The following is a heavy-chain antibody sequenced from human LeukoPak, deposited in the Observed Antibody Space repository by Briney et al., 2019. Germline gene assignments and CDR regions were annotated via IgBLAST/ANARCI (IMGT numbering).Heavy chain of an antibody. J-gene: IGHJ4*02. CDR3: ARGATGDRLGY. V-gene: IGHV3-48*01. D-gene: IGHD7-27*01. CDR2: ISSSSSNTI. Sequence: GGSLRLSCAASGFTFSSYSMNWVRQAPGKGLEWISYISSSSSNTIYYADSVKGRFTISRDNAKNSLYLQMNSLRAEDTAVYYCARGATGDRLGYLGQGSLVTVSS. CDR1: GFTFSSYS.